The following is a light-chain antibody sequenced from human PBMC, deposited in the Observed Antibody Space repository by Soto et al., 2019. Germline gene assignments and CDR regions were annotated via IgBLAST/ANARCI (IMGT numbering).Light chain of an antibody. V-gene: IGKV3-20*01. J-gene: IGKJ1*01. CDR1: QTVTSNY. CDR2: GAS. CDR3: QQYSIWRT. Sequence: EFVLTQSPCTLSLSPGERATLSCRASQTVTSNYLAWYQQKPGQAPRLLIYGASSRASGIPDRFSGGGSGTEFSLTISRLEPEDFAVYYCQQYSIWRTFGQGTKVDI.